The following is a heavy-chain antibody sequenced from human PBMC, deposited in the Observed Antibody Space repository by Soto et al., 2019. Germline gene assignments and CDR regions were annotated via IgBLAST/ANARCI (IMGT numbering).Heavy chain of an antibody. Sequence: EVQLLESGGGLVQPGGSLRLSCAASGFTVSSYAMSWVRQAPGKGLEWVSVISGSGSTYSADSVKGRFTISRDGSKNTLYLPMISLRAEDTAVYYCAKALRFTFTTGYYMDVWGRGTTVTVSS. CDR2: ISGSGST. V-gene: IGHV3-23*01. CDR1: GFTVSSYA. D-gene: IGHD3-16*01. J-gene: IGHJ6*03. CDR3: AKALRFTFTTGYYMDV.